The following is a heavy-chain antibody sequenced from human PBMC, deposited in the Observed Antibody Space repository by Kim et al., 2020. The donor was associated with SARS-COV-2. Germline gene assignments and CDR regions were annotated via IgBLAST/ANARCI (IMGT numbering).Heavy chain of an antibody. D-gene: IGHD2-2*01. CDR1: GDSVSSNSAA. V-gene: IGHV6-1*01. J-gene: IGHJ6*02. Sequence: SQTLSLTCAISGDSVSSNSAAWNWIRQSPSRGLEWLGRTYYRSKWYNDYAVSVKSRITINPDTSKNQFSLQLNSVTPEDTAVYYCARDIRNGPLSIVVVPAANKAIHYYGMDVWGQGTTVTVSS. CDR2: TYYRSKWYN. CDR3: ARDIRNGPLSIVVVPAANKAIHYYGMDV.